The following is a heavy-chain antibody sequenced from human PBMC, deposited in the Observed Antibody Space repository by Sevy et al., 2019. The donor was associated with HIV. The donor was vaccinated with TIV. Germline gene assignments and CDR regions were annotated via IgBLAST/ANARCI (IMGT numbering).Heavy chain of an antibody. V-gene: IGHV4-59*01. J-gene: IGHJ3*02. D-gene: IGHD3-16*01. Sequence: SETLSLTCTVSGGSISSYYWSWIRQPPGKGLEWIGYIYYSGSTNYNPSLKSRVTISVDTSKNQFSLKLSSVTAADTAVYYCAREWGPFTFGGVKPAAGAFDIWGQGTMVNVSS. CDR1: GGSISSYY. CDR3: AREWGPFTFGGVKPAAGAFDI. CDR2: IYYSGST.